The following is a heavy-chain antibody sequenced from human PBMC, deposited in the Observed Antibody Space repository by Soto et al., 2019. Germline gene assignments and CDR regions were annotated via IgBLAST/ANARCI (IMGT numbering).Heavy chain of an antibody. Sequence: ASVKVSCKASGYTFTSYGISWVRQAPGQGLEWMGWISAYNGNTNYAQKLQGRVTMTTDTSTSTAYMELRSLRSDDTAVYYCARDEYSRSESRFDPWGQGTLVTVSS. V-gene: IGHV1-18*01. D-gene: IGHD6-6*01. CDR2: ISAYNGNT. CDR3: ARDEYSRSESRFDP. CDR1: GYTFTSYG. J-gene: IGHJ5*02.